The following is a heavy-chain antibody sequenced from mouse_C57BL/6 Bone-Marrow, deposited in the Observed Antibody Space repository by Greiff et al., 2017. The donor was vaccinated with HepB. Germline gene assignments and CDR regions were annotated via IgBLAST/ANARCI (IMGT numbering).Heavy chain of an antibody. CDR1: GYSITSGYY. CDR2: ISYDGSN. CDR3: ARESLYYYGSREAWFAY. D-gene: IGHD1-1*01. J-gene: IGHJ3*01. Sequence: EVKLQESGPGLVKPSQSLSLTSSVTGYSITSGYYWNWIRQFPGNKLEWMGYISYDGSNNYNPSLKNRISITRDTSKNQFFLKLNSVTTEDTATYYCARESLYYYGSREAWFAYWGQGTLVTVSA. V-gene: IGHV3-6*01.